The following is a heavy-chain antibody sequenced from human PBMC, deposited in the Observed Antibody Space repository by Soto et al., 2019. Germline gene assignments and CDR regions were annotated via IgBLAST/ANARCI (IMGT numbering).Heavy chain of an antibody. CDR2: IYYSGRT. CDR1: GGSIAIGGYY. Sequence: QVQLQESGPGLVKPSQTLSLTCSVSGGSIAIGGYYWSWIRRHPGKGLEWIGYIYYSGRTYYNPSLKSRLTISVDTSKNQFSLRLSSVTAADTAVYYCARVKDYYISIDYWGLGTLFTVSS. J-gene: IGHJ4*02. D-gene: IGHD3-9*01. V-gene: IGHV4-31*03. CDR3: ARVKDYYISIDY.